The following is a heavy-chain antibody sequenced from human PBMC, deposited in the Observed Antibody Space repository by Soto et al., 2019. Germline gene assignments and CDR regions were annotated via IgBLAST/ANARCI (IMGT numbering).Heavy chain of an antibody. D-gene: IGHD1-7*01. CDR3: ASRDPGTSVDY. V-gene: IGHV4-4*02. CDR2: IYRTGST. CDR1: GGSFTSNNW. Sequence: SETLSLTCAVSGGSFTSNNWWTWVRQPPGQGLEWIGEIYRTGSTNYNPSLKSRVTISLDKSENQFSLKVTSLTAADTAVYYCASRDPGTSVDYWGQGILVTVS. J-gene: IGHJ4*02.